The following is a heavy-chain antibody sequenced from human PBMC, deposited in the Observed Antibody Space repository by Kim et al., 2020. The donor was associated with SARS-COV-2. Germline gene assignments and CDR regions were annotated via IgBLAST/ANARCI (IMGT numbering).Heavy chain of an antibody. D-gene: IGHD5-18*01. CDR2: INYSGST. J-gene: IGHJ1*01. CDR3: ARSIANSFGR. Sequence: SETLSLTCTVSGASFSGYYWSWIRQPPGKGLEWIGYINYSGSTNYNPSLKSRVTISVDTPKNQFSLKLTSVTAADTAVYYCARSIANSFGRGGQ. CDR1: GASFSGYY. V-gene: IGHV4-59*08.